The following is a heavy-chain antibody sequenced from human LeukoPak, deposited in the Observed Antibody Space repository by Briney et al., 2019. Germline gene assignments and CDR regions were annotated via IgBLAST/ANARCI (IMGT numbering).Heavy chain of an antibody. V-gene: IGHV5-51*01. J-gene: IGHJ4*02. Sequence: PGESLKISCKGSGYSFATYWIGWVRQMPGKGLEWMGIIYPGDPDTRYSPSLQGQVTISAHKSISTAFLQWSSLKASDTAMYYCARRGYCGGDCYSDYWGQGTLVTVSS. CDR2: IYPGDPDT. D-gene: IGHD2-21*01. CDR1: GYSFATYW. CDR3: ARRGYCGGDCYSDY.